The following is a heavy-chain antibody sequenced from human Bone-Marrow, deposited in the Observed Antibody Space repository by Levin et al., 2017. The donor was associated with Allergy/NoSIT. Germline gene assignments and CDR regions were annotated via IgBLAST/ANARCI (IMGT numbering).Heavy chain of an antibody. CDR3: ARDLLLGPGYDSNLVYYYGMDV. CDR1: GFTFSSYA. V-gene: IGHV3-30*04. CDR2: ISYDGSNK. Sequence: AGGSLRLSCAASGFTFSSYAMHWVRQAPGKGLEWVAVISYDGSNKYYADSVKGRFTISRDNSKNTLYLQMNSLRAEDTAVYYCARDLLLGPGYDSNLVYYYGMDVWGQGTTVTVSS. D-gene: IGHD3-22*01. J-gene: IGHJ6*02.